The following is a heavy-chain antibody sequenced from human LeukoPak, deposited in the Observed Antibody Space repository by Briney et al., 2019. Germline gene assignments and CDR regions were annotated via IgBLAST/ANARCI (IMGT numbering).Heavy chain of an antibody. CDR1: GFTVSSDY. V-gene: IGHV3-53*05. CDR3: ARNWFDP. CDR2: IYSGGST. J-gene: IGHJ5*02. Sequence: PGGSLRLSCAASGFTVSSDYMSWVRQAPGKGLEWVSVIYSGGSTYYADSVKGRFTIPRDKSRNTVYLQMNSLRFEDTAMYYCARNWFDPWGQGTLVTVSS.